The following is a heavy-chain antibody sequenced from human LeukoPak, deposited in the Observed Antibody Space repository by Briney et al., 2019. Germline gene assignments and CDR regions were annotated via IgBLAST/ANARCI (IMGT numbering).Heavy chain of an antibody. J-gene: IGHJ6*02. D-gene: IGHD4-23*01. V-gene: IGHV3-30*04. CDR2: ISYDGSNK. CDR1: GFTFSSYA. CDR3: ARETTVVPTYYYGMDV. Sequence: SGGSLRLSCAASGFTFSSYAMHWVRQAPGKGLEWVAVISYDGSNKYYADSVKGRFTISRDNSKNTLYLQMNSLRAEDTAVYYCARETTVVPTYYYGMDVWGQGTTVTVSS.